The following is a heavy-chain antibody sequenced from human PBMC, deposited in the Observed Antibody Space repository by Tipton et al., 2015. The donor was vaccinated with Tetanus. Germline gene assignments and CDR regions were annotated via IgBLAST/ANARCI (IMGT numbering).Heavy chain of an antibody. CDR1: GVSIADNTNY. CDR2: IFFSGDT. V-gene: IGHV4-39*01. Sequence: TLSLTCTVSGVSIADNTNYWGWIRQSPGKGLEWIGGIFFSGDTYSNPSLKSRAPISVDTSRNQFSLRLSSVTAADTAVYYCARHSSGYFTFFDYWGQGTLVTASS. J-gene: IGHJ4*02. CDR3: ARHSSGYFTFFDY. D-gene: IGHD3-22*01.